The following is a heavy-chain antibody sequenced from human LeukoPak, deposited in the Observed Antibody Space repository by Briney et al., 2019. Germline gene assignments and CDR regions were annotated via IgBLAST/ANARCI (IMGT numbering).Heavy chain of an antibody. CDR3: AREIGYSSGGY. Sequence: ASVKVSRKASGYTFTDYYIYWVRQAPGQGLEWMGRINPNSGGTNYAQKFQGRATMTRDTSISTAYMELRNLRSDDTAVYYCAREIGYSSGGYWGQGTLVTVSS. CDR2: INPNSGGT. J-gene: IGHJ4*02. V-gene: IGHV1-2*06. D-gene: IGHD6-19*01. CDR1: GYTFTDYY.